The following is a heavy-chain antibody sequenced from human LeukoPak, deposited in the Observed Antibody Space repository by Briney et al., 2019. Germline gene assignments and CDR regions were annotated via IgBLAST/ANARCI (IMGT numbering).Heavy chain of an antibody. D-gene: IGHD2-2*03. CDR1: GGTFSSYA. CDR2: IIPIFGTA. CDR3: ARDGSEGFDP. J-gene: IGHJ5*02. V-gene: IGHV1-69*05. Sequence: SVKVSCKASGGTFSSYAISWVRQAPGQGLEWMGGIIPIFGTANYAQKFQGRVTITTDESTSTAYMELSSLRSEDTAAYYCARDGSEGFDPWGQGTLVTVSS.